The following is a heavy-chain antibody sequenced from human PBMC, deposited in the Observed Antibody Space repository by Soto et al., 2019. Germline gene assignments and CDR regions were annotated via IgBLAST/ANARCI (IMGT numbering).Heavy chain of an antibody. CDR2: ISGSGGST. CDR1: GFTFSSYA. CDR3: AKDGRVVVAATPDYYYYMDV. D-gene: IGHD2-15*01. J-gene: IGHJ6*03. Sequence: GGSLRLSCAASGFTFSSYAMSWVRQAPGKGLEWVSAISGSGGSTYYADSVKGRFTISRDNSKNTLYLQMNSLRAEDTAVYYCAKDGRVVVAATPDYYYYMDVWGKGTTVTVSS. V-gene: IGHV3-23*01.